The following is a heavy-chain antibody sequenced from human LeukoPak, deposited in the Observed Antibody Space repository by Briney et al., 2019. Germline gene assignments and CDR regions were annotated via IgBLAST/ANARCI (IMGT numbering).Heavy chain of an antibody. CDR2: IYYSGST. CDR1: GGSISSSSYY. D-gene: IGHD2-15*01. Sequence: SETLSLTCTVSGGSISSSSYYWGWIRQPPGKGLEWIGSIYYSGSTYYNPSLKSRVTISVDTSKNQFSLKLSSVTAADTAVYYCARHNPSTSIVVVVAATSVSRKDAFDIWGQGTMVTVSS. CDR3: ARHNPSTSIVVVVAATSVSRKDAFDI. V-gene: IGHV4-39*01. J-gene: IGHJ3*02.